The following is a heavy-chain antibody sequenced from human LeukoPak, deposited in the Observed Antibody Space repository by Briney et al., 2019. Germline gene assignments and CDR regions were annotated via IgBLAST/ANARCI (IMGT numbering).Heavy chain of an antibody. CDR2: IFYNGTDK. D-gene: IGHD3-10*01. CDR3: AKAGASGSGPIDS. J-gene: IGHJ4*02. CDR1: GFIFRTYA. Sequence: GGSLRLSCAASGFIFRTYAMNWVRQAPGKGLEWVAFIFYNGTDKYADSVKGRFTVSRDNSKNTLYLEMNRLRPEDTALYYCAKAGASGSGPIDSWGQGTPVIVSS. V-gene: IGHV3-30*02.